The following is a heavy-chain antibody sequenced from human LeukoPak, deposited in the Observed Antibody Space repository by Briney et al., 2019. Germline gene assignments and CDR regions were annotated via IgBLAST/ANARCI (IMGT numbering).Heavy chain of an antibody. CDR1: GFTFSSYG. CDR3: AKDLGYGDYIDY. V-gene: IGHV3-30*18. D-gene: IGHD4-17*01. CDR2: ISYDGSNK. Sequence: PGRSLRLSCAASGFTFSSYGMHWVRQAPGKGLEWVAVISYDGSNKYYADSVKGRFTISRDNSKNTLYLQMNSLGAEDTAVYYCAKDLGYGDYIDYWGQGTLVTVSP. J-gene: IGHJ4*02.